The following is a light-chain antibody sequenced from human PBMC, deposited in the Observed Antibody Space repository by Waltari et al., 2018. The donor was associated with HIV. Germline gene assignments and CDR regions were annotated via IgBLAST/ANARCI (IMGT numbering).Light chain of an antibody. J-gene: IGKJ1*01. CDR1: QSFLHSNGNNY. Sequence: DIVMTQSPLSLPVTPGEPASISCRSSQSFLHSNGNNYLDWYLQKPGQSPQLLIYLGSNRASGVPDRFSGSGSGTDFTLKISRVEAEDVGVYYCMQALQTRTFGQGTKVEIK. CDR3: MQALQTRT. CDR2: LGS. V-gene: IGKV2-28*01.